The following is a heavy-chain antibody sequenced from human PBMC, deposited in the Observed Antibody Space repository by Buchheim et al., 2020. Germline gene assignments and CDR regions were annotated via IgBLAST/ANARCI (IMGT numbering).Heavy chain of an antibody. V-gene: IGHV3-30*02. Sequence: QVQLVESGGGVVQPGRSLRLSCAASGFTFSSHGMHWVRQAPGKGLEWVAFIRYDGSNKYYADSVKGRFTISRDNSKNTLYLQMNSLRAEDTAVYYCAKDQVPYYYYGMDVWGQGTT. CDR2: IRYDGSNK. J-gene: IGHJ6*02. CDR3: AKDQVPYYYYGMDV. CDR1: GFTFSSHG.